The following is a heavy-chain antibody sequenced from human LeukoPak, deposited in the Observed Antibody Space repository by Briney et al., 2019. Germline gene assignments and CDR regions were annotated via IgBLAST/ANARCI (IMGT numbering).Heavy chain of an antibody. CDR2: INWNAGST. J-gene: IGHJ4*02. CDR1: GFTFDNYG. D-gene: IGHD6-13*01. Sequence: GGSMRLSCAASGFTFDNYGMSWVRQAPGKWLEWVSGINWNAGSTGDEDSVKGRFTISRDNAKNSLYLQMNSLRAEDTAVYYCARDVYSSSWYFDYWGQGTLVIVSS. CDR3: ARDVYSSSWYFDY. V-gene: IGHV3-20*04.